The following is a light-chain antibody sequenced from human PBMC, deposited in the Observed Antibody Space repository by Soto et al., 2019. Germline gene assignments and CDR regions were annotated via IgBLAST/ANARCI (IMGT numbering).Light chain of an antibody. CDR1: SGSVSTSYY. CDR2: STN. J-gene: IGLJ3*02. Sequence: QTVVTQEPSFSVSPGGTVTLTCGLSSGSVSTSYYPSWYQQTPGQAPRTLNYSTNTRSSGVPDRFSGSILGNKAALTITGAQADDESVYYCVLYMGSGIWVFGGGTKLTVL. V-gene: IGLV8-61*01. CDR3: VLYMGSGIWV.